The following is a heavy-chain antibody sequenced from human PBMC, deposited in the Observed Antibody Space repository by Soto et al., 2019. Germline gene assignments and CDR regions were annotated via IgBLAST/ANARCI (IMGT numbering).Heavy chain of an antibody. D-gene: IGHD5-18*01. CDR2: IFYSGST. J-gene: IGHJ4*02. CDR3: ARGAADTAMVDS. V-gene: IGHV4-59*01. CDR1: GGSIRSYY. Sequence: KTSETLSLTXTVSGGSIRSYYWTWIRQPPGKGLEWLGYIFYSGSTFYNPSLKSRVTISIHTSKSQFSLQLTSVTAADTAVYYCARGAADTAMVDSWGQGTLVTVSS.